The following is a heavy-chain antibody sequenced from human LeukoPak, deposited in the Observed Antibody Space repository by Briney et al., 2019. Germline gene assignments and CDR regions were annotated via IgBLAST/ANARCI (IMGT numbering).Heavy chain of an antibody. V-gene: IGHV4-61*02. J-gene: IGHJ4*02. D-gene: IGHD3-3*01. CDR3: ARAGACDFWSGDHFDY. Sequence: PSQTLSLTCTVSGGSISSGSYYWNWIRQPAGKGLEWIGRIYTSGSTNYNPSPKSRVTILLDTSKNQFSLKLSSVTAADTAVYYCARAGACDFWSGDHFDYWGQGTLVTVSS. CDR1: GGSISSGSYY. CDR2: IYTSGST.